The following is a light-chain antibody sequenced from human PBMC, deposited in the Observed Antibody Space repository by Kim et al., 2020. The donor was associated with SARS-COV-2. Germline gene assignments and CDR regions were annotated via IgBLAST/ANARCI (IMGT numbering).Light chain of an antibody. V-gene: IGLV3-1*01. CDR3: QAWDTSTVV. CDR2: QDT. CDR1: KLGDRY. Sequence: SYELTQPPSVSVSPGQTASITCSGDKLGDRYTSWYQQRPGQSPLLVIFQDTQRPSGIPARFSGSNSGNTATLTISGTQAMDEADYYCQAWDTSTVVFGGGTQLTVL. J-gene: IGLJ2*01.